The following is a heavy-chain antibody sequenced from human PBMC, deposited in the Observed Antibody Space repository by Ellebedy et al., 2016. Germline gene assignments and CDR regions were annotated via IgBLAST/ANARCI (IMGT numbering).Heavy chain of an antibody. V-gene: IGHV3-30*18. CDR3: AKDAVDTAMASWHYFDY. D-gene: IGHD5-18*01. J-gene: IGHJ4*02. CDR1: GFTFRNFG. Sequence: GESLKISCAASGFTFRNFGMYWVRQAPGKGLEWVAVISYDGSNKKYADSVKGQFSISRDNSKNTLFLQMNSLRADDTAVYYCAKDAVDTAMASWHYFDYWGQGAQVAVSS. CDR2: ISYDGSNK.